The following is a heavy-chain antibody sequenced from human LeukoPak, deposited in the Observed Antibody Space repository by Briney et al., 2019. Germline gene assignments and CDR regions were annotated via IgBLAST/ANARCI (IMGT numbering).Heavy chain of an antibody. CDR2: IYHSGST. J-gene: IGHJ2*01. CDR1: GYSISSGYY. V-gene: IGHV4-38-2*02. D-gene: IGHD1-1*01. Sequence: SETLSLTCTVSGYSISSGYYWGWIRQPPGKGLEWIGSIYHSGSTYYNPSLRSRVTISVDTSKNQFSLNLSSVTAADTAVYYCARRPWNSYWYFDVWGRGTLVTVSS. CDR3: ARRPWNSYWYFDV.